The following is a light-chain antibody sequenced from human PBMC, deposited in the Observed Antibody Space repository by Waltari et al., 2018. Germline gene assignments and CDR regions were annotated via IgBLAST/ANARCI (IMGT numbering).Light chain of an antibody. V-gene: IGKV3-20*01. CDR2: GAS. CDR1: PYITKRY. Sequence: VLTQSPGTLSLSPGEGATLSCRASPYITKRYFAWYQQKPGQAPRLLIPGASSRAAGIPDRFSGSGSGTDFTLTISRLEPEDSAVYFCQQYGSSVMYTFGQGTKLEIK. CDR3: QQYGSSVMYT. J-gene: IGKJ2*01.